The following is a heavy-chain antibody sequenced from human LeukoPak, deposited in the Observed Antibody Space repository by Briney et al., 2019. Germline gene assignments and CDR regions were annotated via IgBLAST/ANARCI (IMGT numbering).Heavy chain of an antibody. Sequence: WASVKVSCKASGYTFTGYYMHWVRQAPGQGLEWMGWINPKSGGTSYPQKFQGRLTMTRDTSISTAYMELSRLRSDDTAVYYCVPSANYYYFDYWGQGTLVTVSS. CDR2: INPKSGGT. J-gene: IGHJ4*02. CDR1: GYTFTGYY. CDR3: VPSANYYYFDY. D-gene: IGHD1-26*01. V-gene: IGHV1-2*02.